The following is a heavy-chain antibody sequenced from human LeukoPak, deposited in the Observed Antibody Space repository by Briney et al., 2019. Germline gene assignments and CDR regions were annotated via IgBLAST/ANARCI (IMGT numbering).Heavy chain of an antibody. V-gene: IGHV1-69*04. CDR3: ARAASGYPFDY. J-gene: IGHJ4*02. CDR1: GGTFSSYA. D-gene: IGHD3-22*01. CDR2: IIPILGIA. Sequence: ASVKVSCKASGGTFSSYAISWVRQAPGQGLEWMGRIIPILGIANYAQKFQGRVTITADKSTSTAYMELSNLRSEDTAVYYCARAASGYPFDYWGQGTLVTVSS.